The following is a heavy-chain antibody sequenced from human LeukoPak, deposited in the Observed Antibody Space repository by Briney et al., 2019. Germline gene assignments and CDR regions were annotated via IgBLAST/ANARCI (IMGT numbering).Heavy chain of an antibody. D-gene: IGHD6-6*01. CDR3: ARDPYSSSAFDI. CDR2: ISWDSGSI. CDR1: GFTFDDYA. V-gene: IGHV3-9*01. J-gene: IGHJ3*02. Sequence: PGRSLRLSCAASGFTFDDYAMHWVRQAPGKGLEWVSGISWDSGSIGYADSVKGRFTISRDNAKNSLYLQMNSLRAEDTAVYYCARDPYSSSAFDIWGQGTMVTVSS.